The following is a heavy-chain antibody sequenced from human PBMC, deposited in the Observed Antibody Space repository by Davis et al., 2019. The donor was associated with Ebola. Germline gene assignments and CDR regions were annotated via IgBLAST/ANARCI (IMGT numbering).Heavy chain of an antibody. V-gene: IGHV3-7*01. J-gene: IGHJ6*02. CDR3: GRSMDV. CDR1: GFTLSIYW. CDR2: INEDGSAK. Sequence: GESLKISCEGSGFTLSIYWMSWVRQAPGKGLEWVANINEDGSAKYYADSVRGRFTISRDNAKNSLSLQMNSLGAEDTAVDFCGRSMDVWGQGTTVTVSS.